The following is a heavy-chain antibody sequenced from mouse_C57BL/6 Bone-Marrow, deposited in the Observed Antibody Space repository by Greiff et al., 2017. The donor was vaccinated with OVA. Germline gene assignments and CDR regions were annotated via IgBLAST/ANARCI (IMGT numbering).Heavy chain of an antibody. D-gene: IGHD1-1*01. CDR3: ARWEFITTVVGSFDV. Sequence: EVQLQESGGGLVQPGGSLSLSCAASGFTFTDYYMSWVRQPPGKALEWLGFIRNKANGYTTEYSASVKGRFTISRDNSQSILYLQMNALRAEDSATYYCARWEFITTVVGSFDVWGTGTTVTVSS. V-gene: IGHV7-3*01. CDR2: IRNKANGYTT. J-gene: IGHJ1*03. CDR1: GFTFTDYY.